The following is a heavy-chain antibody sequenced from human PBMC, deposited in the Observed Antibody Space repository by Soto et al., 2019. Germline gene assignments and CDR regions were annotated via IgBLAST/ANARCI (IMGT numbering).Heavy chain of an antibody. Sequence: SVKVSCKASGGTFSSYAISWVRQAPGQGLEWMGGIIPIFGTANYAQKFQGRVTITADESTSTAYMELSGLRSEDTAVYYCARVSIAAAGSTTHYYYYYGMDVWGQGTTVTVSS. D-gene: IGHD6-13*01. V-gene: IGHV1-69*13. CDR2: IIPIFGTA. CDR3: ARVSIAAAGSTTHYYYYYGMDV. CDR1: GGTFSSYA. J-gene: IGHJ6*02.